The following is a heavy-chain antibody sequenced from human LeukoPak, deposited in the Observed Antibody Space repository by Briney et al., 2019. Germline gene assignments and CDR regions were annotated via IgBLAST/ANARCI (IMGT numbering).Heavy chain of an antibody. Sequence: GGSLRLSCAASGFTFSSYRMSWVRQTPGKGLEWLSYITQTGGTIYYADSVKGRFTISRDNAKKSLYLQMNNLRPEDTAVYYCALSKQQMVSYFDYWGQGTLVTVSS. J-gene: IGHJ4*02. CDR1: GFTFSSYR. CDR3: ALSKQQMVSYFDY. D-gene: IGHD6-13*01. V-gene: IGHV3-48*04. CDR2: ITQTGGTI.